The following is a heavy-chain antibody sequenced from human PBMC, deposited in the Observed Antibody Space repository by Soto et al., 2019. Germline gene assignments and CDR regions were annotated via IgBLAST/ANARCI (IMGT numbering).Heavy chain of an antibody. CDR1: VGTFSSYA. J-gene: IGHJ5*02. V-gene: IGHV1-69*13. CDR2: IIPIFGTA. CDR3: ARALRFSPSSHWFDP. Sequence: ASVKVSCKASVGTFSSYAISWVRQAPGQGLEWMGGIIPIFGTANYAQKFQGRVTITADESTSTAYMELSSLRSEDTAVYYCARALRFSPSSHWFDPWGQGTLVTVSS. D-gene: IGHD3-3*01.